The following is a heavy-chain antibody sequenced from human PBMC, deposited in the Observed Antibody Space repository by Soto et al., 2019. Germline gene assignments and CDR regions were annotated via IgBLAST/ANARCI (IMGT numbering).Heavy chain of an antibody. V-gene: IGHV1-46*01. CDR2: INPSGGST. D-gene: IGHD3-3*01. Sequence: ASVKFSCKASGYTFTSYYMHWVRQAPGQGLEWMGIINPSGGSTSYAQKFQGRVTMTRDTSTSTVYMELSSLRSEDTAVYYCAKSTPFITIFGVVTPYYYYGMDVWGQGTTVPVSS. J-gene: IGHJ6*02. CDR3: AKSTPFITIFGVVTPYYYYGMDV. CDR1: GYTFTSYY.